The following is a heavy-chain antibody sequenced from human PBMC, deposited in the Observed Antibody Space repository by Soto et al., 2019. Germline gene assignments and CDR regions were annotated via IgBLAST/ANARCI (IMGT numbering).Heavy chain of an antibody. CDR2: INHSGST. CDR3: ARRCRSTSCYAGTNFDY. V-gene: IGHV4-34*01. J-gene: IGHJ4*02. CDR1: GGCFSGYY. Sequence: SETVSLTCAVYGGCFSGYYWSWIRQPPGKGLEWIGEINHSGSTNYNPSLKSRVTISVDTSKHQFSLKLSSVTAADTAVYYCARRCRSTSCYAGTNFDYWGQGNLVTVSS. D-gene: IGHD2-2*01.